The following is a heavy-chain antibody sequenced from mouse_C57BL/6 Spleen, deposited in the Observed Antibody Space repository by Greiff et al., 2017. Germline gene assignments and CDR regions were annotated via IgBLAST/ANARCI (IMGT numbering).Heavy chain of an antibody. D-gene: IGHD2-1*01. CDR3: ARKGGNYDYYAMDY. V-gene: IGHV1-55*01. CDR1: GYTFTSYW. Sequence: VQLQQSGAELVKPGASVKMSCKASGYTFTSYWITWVKQRPGQGLEWIGDIYPGSGSTNYNEKFKSKATLTVDTSSSTAYMQLSSLTSEDSAVYYCARKGGNYDYYAMDYWGQGTSVTVSS. J-gene: IGHJ4*01. CDR2: IYPGSGST.